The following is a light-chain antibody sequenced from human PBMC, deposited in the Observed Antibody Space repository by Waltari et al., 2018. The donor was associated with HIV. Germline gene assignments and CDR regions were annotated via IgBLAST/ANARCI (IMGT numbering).Light chain of an antibody. V-gene: IGLV1-47*01. CDR2: KNF. CDR1: SPKFQNEN. J-gene: IGLJ1*01. CDR3: VGWDSNLNAYV. Sequence: QSFVTPPPPASGNPGQPGHISCSWSSPKFQNENVNWYQQLPGTAPKLLIYKNFLRPSGVPDRFAASKSGTSATLTISGLRSADEADYYCVGWDSNLNAYVFGAGTKVAVL.